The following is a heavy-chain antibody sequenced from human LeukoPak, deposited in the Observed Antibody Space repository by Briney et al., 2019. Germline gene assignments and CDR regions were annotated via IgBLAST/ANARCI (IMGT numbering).Heavy chain of an antibody. CDR3: ARSPFLGSYHMDV. D-gene: IGHD2/OR15-2a*01. CDR1: GFTFSSYW. J-gene: IGHJ6*03. CDR2: IKQDGSEK. Sequence: GGSLRLSCAASGFTFSSYWMSWVRQAPGKGLEWVAIIKQDGSEKYYVDSVKGRFTISRDNAKNSLYLQMNSLRAEDTAVYYCARSPFLGSYHMDVWGKGTTVTVSS. V-gene: IGHV3-7*01.